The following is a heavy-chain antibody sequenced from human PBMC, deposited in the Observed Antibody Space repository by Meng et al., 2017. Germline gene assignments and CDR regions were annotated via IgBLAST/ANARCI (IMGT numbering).Heavy chain of an antibody. Sequence: QVLRTQWGAGLLKPSKTLSLTCAVYGGSFSGYSWSWIRQPPGKGLEWIGEINHSGSTNYNPSLKSRVTISVDTSKNQFSLKLSSVTAADTAVYYCARFYCSGGSCRDYWGQGTLVTVSS. V-gene: IGHV4-34*01. CDR3: ARFYCSGGSCRDY. CDR1: GGSFSGYS. J-gene: IGHJ4*02. CDR2: INHSGST. D-gene: IGHD2-15*01.